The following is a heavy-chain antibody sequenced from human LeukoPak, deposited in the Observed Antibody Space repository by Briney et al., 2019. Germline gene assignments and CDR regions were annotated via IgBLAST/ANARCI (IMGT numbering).Heavy chain of an antibody. J-gene: IGHJ4*02. CDR3: ATERPSRDGYNHYFDY. Sequence: ASVKISCKVSGHTFTHYYMHLVQQAPGKGLEWMGLVDPEDGETIYAEKFQGRVTITADTSTDTAYMELSSLRSEETAVYNCATERPSRDGYNHYFDYWGQGTLVTASS. V-gene: IGHV1-69-2*01. CDR2: VDPEDGET. D-gene: IGHD5-24*01. CDR1: GHTFTHYY.